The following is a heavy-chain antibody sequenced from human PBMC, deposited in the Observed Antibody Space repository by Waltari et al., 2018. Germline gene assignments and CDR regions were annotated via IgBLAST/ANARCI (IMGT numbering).Heavy chain of an antibody. CDR3: ARDGGRTRDYYYYYMDV. Sequence: QVQLVQSGAEVKKPGSSVKVSCKASGGTFSSYAISWVRQAPGQGLEWMGGIIPIFGTANYAQKFQGRVTITADKSTSTAYMELSSLRSEDTAVYYCARDGGRTRDYYYYYMDVWGKGTTVTVSS. CDR2: IIPIFGTA. D-gene: IGHD1-26*01. J-gene: IGHJ6*03. CDR1: GGTFSSYA. V-gene: IGHV1-69*14.